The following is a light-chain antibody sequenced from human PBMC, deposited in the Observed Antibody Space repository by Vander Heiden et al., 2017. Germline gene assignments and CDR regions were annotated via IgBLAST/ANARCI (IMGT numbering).Light chain of an antibody. CDR2: AAS. CDR3: QQYDSYPQT. J-gene: IGKJ1*01. V-gene: IGKV1-8*01. CDR1: QGISSY. Sequence: AIRMTQSPSSFSASTGDRVTITCRASQGISSYLAWYQQKPGKAPKLLIYAASTLQSGVPSRFSGSGSGTDFTLTISFLQSEDFATYYCQQYDSYPQTFGQGTKVEIK.